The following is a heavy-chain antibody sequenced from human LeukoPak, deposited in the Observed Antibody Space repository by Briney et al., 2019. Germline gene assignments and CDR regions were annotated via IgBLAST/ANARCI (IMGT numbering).Heavy chain of an antibody. Sequence: GASVKVSCKASGYTFTSYGISWVRQAPGQGLEWMGGFDPEDGETIYAQKFQGRVTMTEDTSTDTAYMELSSLRSEDTAVYYCATDRSIDGYNYNYWGQGTLVTVSS. D-gene: IGHD5-24*01. V-gene: IGHV1-24*01. CDR2: FDPEDGET. CDR3: ATDRSIDGYNYNY. J-gene: IGHJ4*02. CDR1: GYTFTSYG.